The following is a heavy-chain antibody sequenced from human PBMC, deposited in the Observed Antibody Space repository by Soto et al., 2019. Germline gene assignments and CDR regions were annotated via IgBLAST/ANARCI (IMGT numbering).Heavy chain of an antibody. CDR1: GFTFSNYW. Sequence: GGSLRLSCAASGFTFSNYWMTWVRQAPGKGLEWVANIKEDGSEKHYVDSVEGRFTISRDNAKNSLYLQMNSLRVEDTAVYFCSRDVVVGAKALNYWGQGALVTVSS. D-gene: IGHD2-15*01. CDR3: SRDVVVGAKALNY. J-gene: IGHJ4*02. V-gene: IGHV3-7*01. CDR2: IKEDGSEK.